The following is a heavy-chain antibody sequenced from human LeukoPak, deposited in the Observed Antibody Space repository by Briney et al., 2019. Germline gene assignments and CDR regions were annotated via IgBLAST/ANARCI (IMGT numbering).Heavy chain of an antibody. CDR1: GLTFRSYW. V-gene: IGHV3-7*04. D-gene: IGHD3-9*01. CDR3: ARGVFRYSD. CDR2: INEDGSEK. J-gene: IGHJ4*02. Sequence: GGSLRLSCAVSGLTFRSYWMAWVRQAPGKGLEWVANINEDGSEKYYADSVKGRFTISRDNDKTSLYVQMNSLRAEDTAVYFCARGVFRYSDWGQGTLVTVSS.